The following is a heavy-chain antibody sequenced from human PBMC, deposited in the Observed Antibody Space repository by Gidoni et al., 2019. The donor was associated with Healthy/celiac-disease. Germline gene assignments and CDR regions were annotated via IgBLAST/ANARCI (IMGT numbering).Heavy chain of an antibody. J-gene: IGHJ6*02. D-gene: IGHD3-3*01. Sequence: EVQLVESGGGLVQPGRSLRLSCAASGFDFDDYAMHWVRQAPGRCLEWVSGISWSSGSKGYADSVKGRFTISRDNAKKSLYLQMNSLRAEDTALYYCAKDGGLYDFWSGYPDVWGQGTTVTVSS. V-gene: IGHV3-9*01. CDR2: ISWSSGSK. CDR1: GFDFDDYA. CDR3: AKDGGLYDFWSGYPDV.